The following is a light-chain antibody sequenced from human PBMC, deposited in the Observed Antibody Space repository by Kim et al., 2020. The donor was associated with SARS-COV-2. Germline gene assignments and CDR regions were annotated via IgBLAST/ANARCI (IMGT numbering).Light chain of an antibody. Sequence: ASIGDRVTITCRASQSINNYLNWDQQKPGKAPKLLIYAASSLQSGVPARFSGSTSGTDFTLTISSLQPEDFATYYCQQSSSFPLTFGGGTKVDIK. V-gene: IGKV1-39*01. CDR2: AAS. CDR1: QSINNY. CDR3: QQSSSFPLT. J-gene: IGKJ4*01.